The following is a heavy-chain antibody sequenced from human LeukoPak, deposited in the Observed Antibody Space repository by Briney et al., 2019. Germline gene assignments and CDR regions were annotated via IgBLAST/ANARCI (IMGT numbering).Heavy chain of an antibody. CDR2: MNPNSGNT. CDR3: ARGYEQGWLRLSARFGWFDP. J-gene: IGHJ5*02. D-gene: IGHD5-12*01. V-gene: IGHV1-8*01. CDR1: GYTFTSYD. Sequence: ASVKVSCKASGYTFTSYDINWVRQATGQGLEWMGWMNPNSGNTGYAQKFQGRVTMTRNTSISTAYMELSSLRSEDTAVYYCARGYEQGWLRLSARFGWFDPWGQGTLVTVSS.